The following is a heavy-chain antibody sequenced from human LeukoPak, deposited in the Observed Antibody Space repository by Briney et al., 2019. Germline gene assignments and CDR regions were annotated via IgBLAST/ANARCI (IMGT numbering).Heavy chain of an antibody. D-gene: IGHD3-22*01. J-gene: IGHJ4*02. CDR3: ASLDYFDSSDYGDY. CDR1: GFTFNNYA. V-gene: IGHV3-23*01. Sequence: GGSLRLSCAASGFTFNNYAMSWVRQAPGKGLEWVSAISGSGGSTYYTNSVTGRFTISRDHSKNTLYLQMNSLRAEDTALYYCASLDYFDSSDYGDYWGQGTLVTVSS. CDR2: ISGSGGST.